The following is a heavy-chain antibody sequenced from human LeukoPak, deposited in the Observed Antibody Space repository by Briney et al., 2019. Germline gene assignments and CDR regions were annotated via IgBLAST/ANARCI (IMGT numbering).Heavy chain of an antibody. CDR1: GFTFSSYS. CDR2: ISSSSSYI. J-gene: IGHJ4*02. V-gene: IGHV3-21*01. Sequence: GGSLRLSCAASGFTFSSYSMNWVRQAPGKGLEWVSSISSSSSYIYYADSVKGRFTISRDNAKNSLYLQMNSLRAEDTAVYYCARVPPAVANSGYDERGYWGQGTLVTVSS. D-gene: IGHD5-12*01. CDR3: ARVPPAVANSGYDERGY.